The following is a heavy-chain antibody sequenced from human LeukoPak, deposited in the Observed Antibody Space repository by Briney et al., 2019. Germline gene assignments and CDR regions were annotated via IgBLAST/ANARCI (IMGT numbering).Heavy chain of an antibody. V-gene: IGHV3-21*01. D-gene: IGHD6-19*01. Sequence: GGSLRLSYAASGFTFSSYSMNWVRQAPGKGLEWVSTISSSSTYIYSADSVKCRFTLSRDNSPKSLYLQMNRLRAEDTAVYFRARGLRSGWFLGYWGQGTLVIVSS. CDR3: ARGLRSGWFLGY. J-gene: IGHJ4*02. CDR2: ISSSSTYI. CDR1: GFTFSSYS.